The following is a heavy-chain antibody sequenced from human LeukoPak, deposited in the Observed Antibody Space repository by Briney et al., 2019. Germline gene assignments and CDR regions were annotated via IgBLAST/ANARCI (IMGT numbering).Heavy chain of an antibody. CDR1: GYTFTGYY. CDR3: ARVLRGIAAAGTRWFDP. J-gene: IGHJ5*02. D-gene: IGHD6-13*01. CDR2: INPNSGGT. Sequence: ASVKVSCKASGYTFTGYYMHWVRQAPGQGLEWMGWINPNSGGTNYAQKSQGRVTMTRDTSISTAYMELSRLRSDDTAVYYCARVLRGIAAAGTRWFDPWGQGTLVTVSS. V-gene: IGHV1-2*02.